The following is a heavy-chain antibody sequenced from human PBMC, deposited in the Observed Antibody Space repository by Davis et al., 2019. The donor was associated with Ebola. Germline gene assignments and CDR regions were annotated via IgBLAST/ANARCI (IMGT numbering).Heavy chain of an antibody. J-gene: IGHJ4*02. CDR3: ARMLVWSGYRTLDY. Sequence: SELLTPPFPAPGAPIRSFYWSWPRQLPGKGLEWIAYIYNSGSTNYNPALKSRVTRSVDPSQKPYSLKLSAVTAADTAVYYCARMLVWSGYRTLDYWGQGTLVTVSS. D-gene: IGHD3-3*01. V-gene: IGHV4-59*08. CDR1: GAPIRSFY. CDR2: IYNSGST.